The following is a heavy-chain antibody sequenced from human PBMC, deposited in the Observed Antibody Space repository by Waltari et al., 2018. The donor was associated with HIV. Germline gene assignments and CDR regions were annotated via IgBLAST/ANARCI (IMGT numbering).Heavy chain of an antibody. CDR1: GDTFRRYV. D-gene: IGHD2-2*01. V-gene: IGHV1-69*11. J-gene: IGHJ5*02. CDR3: ANDRGSSSFLGWFDP. Sequence: QVQLVQSGAEVKKPGSSVKVSCKVSGDTFRRYVINWVRQAPGKGLEWMGGIIPSLNTAIYAQNFQGRVTITADESTSTAFMELSSLKSDYTAVYYCANDRGSSSFLGWFDPWGQGTLVTVAS. CDR2: IIPSLNTA.